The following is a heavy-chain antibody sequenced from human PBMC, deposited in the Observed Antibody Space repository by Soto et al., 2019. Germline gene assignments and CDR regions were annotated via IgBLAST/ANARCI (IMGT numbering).Heavy chain of an antibody. V-gene: IGHV3-74*01. J-gene: IGHJ5*02. CDR1: GFTFSSYS. CDR2: INNDGSTT. CDR3: VNHGQNWLDP. Sequence: GGSLRLSCAASGFTFSSYSMHWVRQAPGKGLVWVSRINNDGSTTTYADSVKGRFTISRDNAKNTVYLQMNSLRAEDTAVYYCVNHGQNWLDPWGQGTLVTVSS.